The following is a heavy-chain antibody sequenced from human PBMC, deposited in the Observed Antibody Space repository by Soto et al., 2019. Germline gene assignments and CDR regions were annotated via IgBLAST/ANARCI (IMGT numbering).Heavy chain of an antibody. J-gene: IGHJ6*02. CDR1: GFTFSSYS. CDR3: ARVGATHYYYYGMDV. D-gene: IGHD1-26*01. CDR2: ISSSSSYI. Sequence: GGSLRLSCAASGFTFSSYSMNWVRQAPGKGLEWVSSISSSSSYIYYADSVKGRFTISRDNAKNSLYLQMNSLRAEDTAVYYCARVGATHYYYYGMDVWGQGPTVTVSS. V-gene: IGHV3-21*01.